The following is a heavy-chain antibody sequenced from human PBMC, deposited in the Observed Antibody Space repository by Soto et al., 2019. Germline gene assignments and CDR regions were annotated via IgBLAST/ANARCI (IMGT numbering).Heavy chain of an antibody. V-gene: IGHV3-15*07. Sequence: GGSLRLSCAASGFTFSNAWMNWVRQAPGKGLEWVGRIKSKTDGGTTDYAAPVKGRFTSSRDDSKNTLYLQMNSLKTEDTAVYYCTTDRDCSGGSCYGNAYWGQGTLVTVSS. J-gene: IGHJ4*02. CDR2: IKSKTDGGTT. D-gene: IGHD2-15*01. CDR3: TTDRDCSGGSCYGNAY. CDR1: GFTFSNAW.